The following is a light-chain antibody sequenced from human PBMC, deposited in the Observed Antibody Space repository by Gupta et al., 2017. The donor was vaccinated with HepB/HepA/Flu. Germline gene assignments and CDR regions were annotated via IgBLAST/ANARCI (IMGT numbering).Light chain of an antibody. CDR1: SSNVGSRT. CDR2: NND. Sequence: QSVVTQPPSTCGTPGQTVTISCFGSSSNVGSRTVNWYQHLPGRSPPLVIYNNDQRPPGVSDRCSGSKSGTYASLAINGLRPDDEADYYCSTWDDSLTGFVFGGGTKLTVL. CDR3: STWDDSLTGFV. J-gene: IGLJ3*02. V-gene: IGLV1-44*01.